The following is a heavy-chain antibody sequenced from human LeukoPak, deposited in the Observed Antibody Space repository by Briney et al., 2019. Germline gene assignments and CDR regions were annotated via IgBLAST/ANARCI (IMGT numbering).Heavy chain of an antibody. Sequence: GGSLRLSCAASGFTFSDYAMSWVRQAPGKGLEWVSSISSSSSYIYYADSVKGRFTISRDNAKNSLYLQMNSLRAEDTAVYYCARDPRRVYSGSLLNWFDPWGQGTLVNVSS. D-gene: IGHD1-26*01. J-gene: IGHJ5*02. V-gene: IGHV3-21*01. CDR3: ARDPRRVYSGSLLNWFDP. CDR2: ISSSSSYI. CDR1: GFTFSDYA.